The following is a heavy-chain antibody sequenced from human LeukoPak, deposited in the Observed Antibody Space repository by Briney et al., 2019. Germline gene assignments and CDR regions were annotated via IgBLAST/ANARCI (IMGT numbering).Heavy chain of an antibody. V-gene: IGHV3-30-3*01. Sequence: GGSLRLSCAASGFTFSSYAMHWVRQAPGKGLEWVAVISYDGSNKYYADSVKGRFTISRDNAKNSLYLQMNSLRAEDTALYYCAKDASIVGSRNWYFDLRGRGTLVTVSS. J-gene: IGHJ2*01. CDR1: GFTFSSYA. CDR2: ISYDGSNK. D-gene: IGHD6-6*01. CDR3: AKDASIVGSRNWYFDL.